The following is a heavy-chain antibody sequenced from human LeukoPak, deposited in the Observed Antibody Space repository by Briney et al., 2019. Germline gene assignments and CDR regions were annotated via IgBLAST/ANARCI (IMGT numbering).Heavy chain of an antibody. Sequence: GGSLRLSCAASGFTFSSFGMTWVRQAQAPGKGLEWVSGISGSDGSTYYADSVKGRFTISRDNSKNTLYLQMNSLRAEDTAVYYCAKNIGGLDYWGQGTLVTVSS. CDR1: GFTFSSFG. J-gene: IGHJ4*02. CDR3: AKNIGGLDY. D-gene: IGHD3-10*01. CDR2: ISGSDGST. V-gene: IGHV3-23*01.